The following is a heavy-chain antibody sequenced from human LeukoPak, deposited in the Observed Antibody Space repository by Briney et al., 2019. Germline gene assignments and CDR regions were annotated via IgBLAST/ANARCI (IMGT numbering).Heavy chain of an antibody. Sequence: GGSLRLSCTASGFTFGDYAMSWVRQAPGKGLEWVGFIRSKAYGGTTEYAASVKGRFTISRDDSKSIAYLQMNSLKTEDTAVYYCTRDIVVVPAAARAFDIWGQGTMVTVSS. CDR1: GFTFGDYA. CDR3: TRDIVVVPAAARAFDI. J-gene: IGHJ3*02. CDR2: IRSKAYGGTT. D-gene: IGHD2-2*01. V-gene: IGHV3-49*04.